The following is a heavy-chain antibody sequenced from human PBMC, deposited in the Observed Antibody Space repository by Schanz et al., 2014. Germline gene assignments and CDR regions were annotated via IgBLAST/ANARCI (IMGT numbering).Heavy chain of an antibody. Sequence: EVQLLDSGGGLVQPGGSLRLSCAASGFTFNSYAMTWVRQAPGKGLEWVSSISHSGGSKYYADSVKGRFTISRDNSRNTLYLQMNSLRTEDTAVYYCASPSGYSDYGTYFDFWGQGTLVTVSS. CDR1: GFTFNSYA. V-gene: IGHV3-23*01. D-gene: IGHD5-12*01. CDR2: ISHSGGSK. CDR3: ASPSGYSDYGTYFDF. J-gene: IGHJ4*02.